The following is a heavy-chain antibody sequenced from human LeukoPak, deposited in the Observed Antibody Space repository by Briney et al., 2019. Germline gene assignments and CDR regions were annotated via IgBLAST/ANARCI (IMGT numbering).Heavy chain of an antibody. CDR1: GGSISSYY. J-gene: IGHJ4*02. V-gene: IGHV4-59*08. CDR3: ARLSYGDYLRMAYFDY. Sequence: SETLSLTCTDSGGSISSYYWSWIRQPPPKRLACIGYTYYSGSTNYNPSLKSRVTISVDTSKNQFSLKLSSVTAADTAVYYCARLSYGDYLRMAYFDYWGQGTLVTVSS. CDR2: TYYSGST. D-gene: IGHD4-17*01.